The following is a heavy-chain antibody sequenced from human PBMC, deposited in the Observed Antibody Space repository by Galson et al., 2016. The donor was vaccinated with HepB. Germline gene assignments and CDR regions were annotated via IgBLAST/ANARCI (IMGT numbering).Heavy chain of an antibody. CDR2: IYWDDDE. J-gene: IGHJ4*02. V-gene: IGHV2-5*02. CDR3: AHVSYITGGWIHYFDY. Sequence: PALVKPTQALTLTCSFSGFSLRTSGMGVGWIRQPPGKALEWLALIYWDDDERYSPSLKSRLTIPKDSSKNRVVLTVTNMDPVDTATYYCAHVSYITGGWIHYFDYWGQGTLVTVSS. CDR1: GFSLRTSGMG. D-gene: IGHD2-8*02.